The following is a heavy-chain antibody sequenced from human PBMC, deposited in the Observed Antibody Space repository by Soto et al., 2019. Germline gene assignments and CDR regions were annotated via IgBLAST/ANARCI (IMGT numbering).Heavy chain of an antibody. Sequence: SETLSLTCTVSGGSISSSSYYWGWIRQPPGKGLEWIGSIYYSGSTYYNPSLKSRVTISVDTSKNQFSLKLSSVTAADTAVYYCARRSPYGDPHFDYWGQGTLVTVSS. J-gene: IGHJ4*02. CDR2: IYYSGST. V-gene: IGHV4-39*01. D-gene: IGHD4-17*01. CDR1: GGSISSSSYY. CDR3: ARRSPYGDPHFDY.